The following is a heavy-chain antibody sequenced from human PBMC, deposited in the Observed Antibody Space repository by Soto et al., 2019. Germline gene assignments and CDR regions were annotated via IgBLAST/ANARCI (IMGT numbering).Heavy chain of an antibody. CDR1: GGSISSYY. Sequence: SETLSLTCTVSGGSISSYYWSWIRQPPGKGLEWIGYIYYSGSTNYNPSLKSRVTISVDTSKNQFSLKLSSVTAADTAVYYCARGGYSYGYHYYGMDVWGRGTTVTVSS. V-gene: IGHV4-59*01. D-gene: IGHD5-18*01. J-gene: IGHJ6*02. CDR3: ARGGYSYGYHYYGMDV. CDR2: IYYSGST.